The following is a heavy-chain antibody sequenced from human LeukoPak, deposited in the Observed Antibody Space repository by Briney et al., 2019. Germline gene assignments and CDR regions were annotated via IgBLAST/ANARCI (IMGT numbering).Heavy chain of an antibody. CDR1: GFTFSSYG. Sequence: PGGSLRLSCAASGFTFSSYGMHWVRQAPGKGLEWVAFIRYDGSNKYYADSVKGRFTISRDNSKNTLYLQMNSLRAEDTAVYYCAKDRGAYYYGSGSYYNPSLDYWGQGTLVTVSS. CDR3: AKDRGAYYYGSGSYYNPSLDY. D-gene: IGHD3-10*01. J-gene: IGHJ4*02. CDR2: IRYDGSNK. V-gene: IGHV3-30*02.